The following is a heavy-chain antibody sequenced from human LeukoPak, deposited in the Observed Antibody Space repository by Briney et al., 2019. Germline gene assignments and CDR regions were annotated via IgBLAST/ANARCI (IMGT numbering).Heavy chain of an antibody. CDR2: IGSRSGYI. CDR3: AREAGYTSSPGY. Sequence: TGGSLRLSCAASGFTFSSYSMNWVRQAPGKGLEWVSSIGSRSGYIYYADSMKGRFTISRDNARNLLYLEINSLRAEDTAVYYCAREAGYTSSPGYWGQGTLVIVSS. D-gene: IGHD6-13*01. J-gene: IGHJ4*02. V-gene: IGHV3-21*06. CDR1: GFTFSSYS.